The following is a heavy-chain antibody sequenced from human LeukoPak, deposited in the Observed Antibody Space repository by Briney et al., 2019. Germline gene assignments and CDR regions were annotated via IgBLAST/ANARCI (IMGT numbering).Heavy chain of an antibody. CDR2: MSGSGDST. CDR3: AKGITALYYYGMDV. D-gene: IGHD3-16*01. V-gene: IGHV3-23*01. CDR1: GFTFSSYA. Sequence: GGSLRLSCAASGFTFSSYAMSWVRQAPGKGLEWVSTMSGSGDSTYYADSVKGRFTISRDNSKNTLYLQMNSLRAEDTAVYYCAKGITALYYYGMDVWGQGTTVTVSS. J-gene: IGHJ6*02.